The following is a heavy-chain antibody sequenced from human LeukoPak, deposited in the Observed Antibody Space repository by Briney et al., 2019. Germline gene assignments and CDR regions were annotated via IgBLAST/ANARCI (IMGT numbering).Heavy chain of an antibody. CDR2: IKQDGSEK. Sequence: GGSLRLSCAASGFTFSSHWLSWVRQAPGKGLEWVANIKQDGSEKYYVDFVKGRFTISRDNAKNSLYLQMSSLRAEDTAVYYCARGGGPFDIWGQGTMVTVSS. CDR3: ARGGGPFDI. J-gene: IGHJ3*02. V-gene: IGHV3-7*01. CDR1: GFTFSSHW. D-gene: IGHD3-16*01.